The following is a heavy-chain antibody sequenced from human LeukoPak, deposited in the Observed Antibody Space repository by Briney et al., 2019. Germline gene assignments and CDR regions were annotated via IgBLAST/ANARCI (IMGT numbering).Heavy chain of an antibody. V-gene: IGHV1-2*06. CDR1: GYTFTGYY. D-gene: IGHD2-15*01. Sequence: ASVKVSCKASGYTFTGYYMHWVRQAPGQGLEWMGRINPNSGGTSYAQKFQGRVTMTRDTSISTAYMERSRLRSDDTAVYYCAFPELLRGDDAFDIWGQGTMVTVSS. CDR2: INPNSGGT. CDR3: AFPELLRGDDAFDI. J-gene: IGHJ3*02.